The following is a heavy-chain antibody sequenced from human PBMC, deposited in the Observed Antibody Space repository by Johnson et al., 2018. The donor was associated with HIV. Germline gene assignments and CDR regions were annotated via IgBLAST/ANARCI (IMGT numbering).Heavy chain of an antibody. CDR1: GFTFSSYA. V-gene: IGHV3-23*04. Sequence: VQLVESGGGVVQPGTSLRLSCAASGFTFSSYAMSWVRQTPGKGLEWVSLISGSTGRTNYADSVKGRFTISRDNSKNTLYLQMNSLRAEDTAVYYCARVRSSGPWVNDAFDIWGQGTMVTVSS. D-gene: IGHD4-17*01. J-gene: IGHJ3*02. CDR3: ARVRSSGPWVNDAFDI. CDR2: ISGSTGRT.